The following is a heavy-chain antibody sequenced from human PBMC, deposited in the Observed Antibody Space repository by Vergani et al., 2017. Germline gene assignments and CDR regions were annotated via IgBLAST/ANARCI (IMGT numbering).Heavy chain of an antibody. CDR1: GFTFSSYE. D-gene: IGHD2-2*01. Sequence: EVQLVESGGGLVQPGGSLRLSCAASGFTFSSYEMNWVRQAPGKGLEWVSYISSSGSTIYYADSVKGRFTISRDNAKNSLYLQMNSLRADDTAVYYCARGGDSVVVPADHADAFDIWGQGTMVTVSS. J-gene: IGHJ3*02. CDR3: ARGGDSVVVPADHADAFDI. CDR2: ISSSGSTI. V-gene: IGHV3-48*03.